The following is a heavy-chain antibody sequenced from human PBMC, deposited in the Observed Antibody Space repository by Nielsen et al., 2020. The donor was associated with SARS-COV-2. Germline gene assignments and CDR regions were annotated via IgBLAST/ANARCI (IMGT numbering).Heavy chain of an antibody. J-gene: IGHJ4*02. Sequence: GESLKISCAASGFTFSSYAMSWVRQAPGKGLEWVSTFSSSGADTYYADSVKGRFTISRDNSKNTLYLQKNSLRAEDTAVYYCAKFMANYVWGSYRPTPFDYWGQGTLVTVSS. CDR3: AKFMANYVWGSYRPTPFDY. V-gene: IGHV3-23*01. D-gene: IGHD3-16*02. CDR1: GFTFSSYA. CDR2: FSSSGADT.